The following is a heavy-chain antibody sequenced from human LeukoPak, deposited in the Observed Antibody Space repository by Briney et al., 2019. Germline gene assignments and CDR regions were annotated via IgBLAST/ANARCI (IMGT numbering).Heavy chain of an antibody. CDR2: IYYSGST. J-gene: IGHJ3*02. CDR1: GGSISSYY. CDR3: ARAHIVADAFDI. D-gene: IGHD2-15*01. V-gene: IGHV4-59*13. Sequence: SETLSLTCTVSGGSISSYYWSWIRQPRGKGLEWIGYIYYSGSTNYNPSLKSRVTISVDTSKNQFSLKLSSVTAADTAVYYCARAHIVADAFDIWGQGTMVTVSS.